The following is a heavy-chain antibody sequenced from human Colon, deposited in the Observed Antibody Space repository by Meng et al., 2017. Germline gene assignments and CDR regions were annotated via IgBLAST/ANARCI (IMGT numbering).Heavy chain of an antibody. D-gene: IGHD2-8*01. CDR1: GFTFSNYA. J-gene: IGHJ4*01. CDR2: IWHDGNRK. CDR3: ARFNDVFMTYSDFDY. Sequence: GESLKISCAASGFTFSNYALHWVRQAPGKGLEWVSVIWHDGNRKYYADSVKGRFTISRDNSKNTLYLQMNSLRAEDTAVFYCARFNDVFMTYSDFDYLGQGTMVTVSS. V-gene: IGHV3-33*08.